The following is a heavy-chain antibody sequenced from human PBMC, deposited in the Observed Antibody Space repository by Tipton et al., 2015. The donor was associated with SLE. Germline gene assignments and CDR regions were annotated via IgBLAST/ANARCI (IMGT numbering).Heavy chain of an antibody. D-gene: IGHD3-16*01. CDR2: IYTSGIT. CDR3: ARHGGVEMAPLVRWYFDL. J-gene: IGHJ2*01. CDR1: AGSISTFY. Sequence: TLSLTCTVSAGSISTFYWSWIRQPPGKGLEWIGYIYTSGITNYNPSLKSRVTMSVDTSKNQFSLKLSSVTAADTAVYYCARHGGVEMAPLVRWYFDLWGRGPLVSVSS. V-gene: IGHV4-4*09.